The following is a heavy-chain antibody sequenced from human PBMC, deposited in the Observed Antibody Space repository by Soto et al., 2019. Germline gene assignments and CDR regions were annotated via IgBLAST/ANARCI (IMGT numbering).Heavy chain of an antibody. D-gene: IGHD2-15*01. J-gene: IGHJ6*02. CDR3: ASRTFLQGRTDREDIVSLYYYYGMDV. CDR1: GGSISSSNW. CDR2: IYHSGST. Sequence: KPSETLSLTCAVSGGSISSSNWWSWVRQPPGKGLEWIGEIYHSGSTNYNPSLKSRVTISVDKSKNQFSLKLSSVTAADTAVYYCASRTFLQGRTDREDIVSLYYYYGMDVWGQGTTVTVSS. V-gene: IGHV4-4*02.